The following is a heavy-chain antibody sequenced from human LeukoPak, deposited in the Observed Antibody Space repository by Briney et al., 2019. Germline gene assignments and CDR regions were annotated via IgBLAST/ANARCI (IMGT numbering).Heavy chain of an antibody. CDR3: ARDHFDY. V-gene: IGHV3-48*01. Sequence: GGSLRLSCAASGFTFSSYSMNWVRQAPGKGLEWVSYISSSSSTIYYADSVKGRFTISRDNAKNSLYLQMNGLRAEDTAVYYCARDHFDYWGQGTLVTVSS. CDR2: ISSSSSTI. CDR1: GFTFSSYS. J-gene: IGHJ4*02.